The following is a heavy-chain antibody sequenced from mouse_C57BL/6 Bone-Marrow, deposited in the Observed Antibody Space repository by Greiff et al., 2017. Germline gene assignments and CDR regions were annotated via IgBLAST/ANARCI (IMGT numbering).Heavy chain of an antibody. CDR3: ARNGYDYAFAY. CDR2: IYPRSGNT. D-gene: IGHD2-4*01. V-gene: IGHV1-81*01. Sequence: QVHVKQSGAELARPGASVKLSCKASGYTFTSYGISWVKQRTGQGLEWIGEIYPRSGNTYYNEKFKGKATLTADKSSSTAYMELRSLTSEDSAVYFCARNGYDYAFAYWGQGTLVTVSA. J-gene: IGHJ3*01. CDR1: GYTFTSYG.